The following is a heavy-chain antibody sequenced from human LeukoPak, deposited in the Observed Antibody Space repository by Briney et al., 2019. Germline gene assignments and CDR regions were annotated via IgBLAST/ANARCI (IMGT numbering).Heavy chain of an antibody. D-gene: IGHD3-3*01. CDR1: GFTFSSYS. V-gene: IGHV3-21*01. J-gene: IGHJ5*02. CDR3: ARSELLGDFWSGYTNWIDP. CDR2: ISSSSSYI. Sequence: PGGSLRLSCSASGFTFSSYSMNWVRQAPGKGLEWVSSISSSSSYIYYADSVKGRFTISRDNAKNSLYLQMNSLRAEDTAVYYCARSELLGDFWSGYTNWIDPWGQGTLVTVSS.